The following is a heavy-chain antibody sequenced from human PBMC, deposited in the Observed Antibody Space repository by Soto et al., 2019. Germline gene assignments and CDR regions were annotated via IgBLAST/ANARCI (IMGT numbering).Heavy chain of an antibody. J-gene: IGHJ4*02. V-gene: IGHV1-69*01. CDR3: ARDSSYYYDSSGYYFDY. Sequence: QVQLVQSGAEVKKPGSSVKVSCKASGGTFCSYAISWVRQAPGQGLEWMGGIIPIFGTANYAQKFQGRVTITADDSTSTAYMELSSLRSEDTAVYYCARDSSYYYDSSGYYFDYWGQGTLVTVSS. D-gene: IGHD3-22*01. CDR2: IIPIFGTA. CDR1: GGTFCSYA.